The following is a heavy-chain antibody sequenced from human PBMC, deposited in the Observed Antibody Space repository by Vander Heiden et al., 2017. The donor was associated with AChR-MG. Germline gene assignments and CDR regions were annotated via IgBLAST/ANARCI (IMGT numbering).Heavy chain of an antibody. CDR3: ARGMGRSDY. Sequence: EVQLVESGGGLVQPGGSLRLCCAASGFPFRNYSMTWVRQAPGKGREGVANIKPDGREKDEVDYVKGRFTISRENAKNSLYLKMTSLRAEDTAVYDWARGMGRSDYWGQGTLVTVSS. CDR2: IKPDGREK. CDR1: GFPFRNYS. D-gene: IGHD2-15*01. J-gene: IGHJ4*02. V-gene: IGHV3-7*03.